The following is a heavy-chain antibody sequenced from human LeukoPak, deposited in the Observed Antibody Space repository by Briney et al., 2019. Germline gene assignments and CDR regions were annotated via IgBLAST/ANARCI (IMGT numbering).Heavy chain of an antibody. CDR1: GGSISSYY. Sequence: SETLSLTCTVSGGSISSYYWAWIRQPAGKGLEGIGRIYTSGSTNYNPSLKRRATMSVDTSKNQFSLKLSSVTAADTAVYYCARGGAVYATPFDYWGQGTLVAVSS. J-gene: IGHJ4*02. CDR2: IYTSGST. CDR3: ARGGAVYATPFDY. D-gene: IGHD2-8*01. V-gene: IGHV4-4*07.